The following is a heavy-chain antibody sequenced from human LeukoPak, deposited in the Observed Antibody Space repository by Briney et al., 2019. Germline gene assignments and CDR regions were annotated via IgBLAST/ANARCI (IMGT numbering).Heavy chain of an antibody. V-gene: IGHV1-24*01. CDR3: ARVVDTITMIVKTDNDAFDV. CDR2: FDPEDGET. CDR1: GYTLTELS. Sequence: ASVKVSCKVSGYTLTELSMHWVRQAPGKGLEWMGGFDPEDGETIYAQKFQGRVTITADESTSTAYMELSSLRSEDTAVYYCARVVDTITMIVKTDNDAFDVWGQGTMVTVSS. D-gene: IGHD3-22*01. J-gene: IGHJ3*01.